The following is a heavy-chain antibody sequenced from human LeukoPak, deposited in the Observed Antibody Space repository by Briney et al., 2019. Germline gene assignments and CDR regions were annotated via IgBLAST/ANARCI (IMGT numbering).Heavy chain of an antibody. CDR2: IKQDGSEK. CDR3: ARLGYYFDY. V-gene: IGHV3-7*01. J-gene: IGHJ4*02. Sequence: GGSLRLSCAASGFTFSDYYMSWIRQAPGKGLEWVANIKQDGSEKYYVDSVKGRFTISRDNAKNSLYLQMNSLRAEDTAVYYCARLGYYFDYWGQGTLVTVSS. CDR1: GFTFSDYY.